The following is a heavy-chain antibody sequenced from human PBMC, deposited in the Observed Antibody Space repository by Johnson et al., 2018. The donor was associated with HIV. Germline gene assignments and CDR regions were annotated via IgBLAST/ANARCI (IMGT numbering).Heavy chain of an antibody. D-gene: IGHD7-27*01. CDR1: GFTFRNYG. CDR2: IRSDGTNE. V-gene: IGHV3-30*02. J-gene: IGHJ3*01. CDR3: AKALGNILGGKAFDV. Sequence: QVKLVESGGGVVQPGGSLRLSCAASGFTFRNYGMHWVRQAPGKGLEWVSYIRSDGTNEYFADSAKGRFTISRDNSKNTLYVQLNSLRAEDTAVYFCAKALGNILGGKAFDVWGQGTMVTVSS.